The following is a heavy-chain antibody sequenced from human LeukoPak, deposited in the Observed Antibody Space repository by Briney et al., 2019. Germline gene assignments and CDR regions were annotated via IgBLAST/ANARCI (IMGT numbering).Heavy chain of an antibody. V-gene: IGHV4-59*01. J-gene: IGHJ4*02. CDR3: ASGPYPAAGTDHQFDY. D-gene: IGHD6-13*01. CDR2: IYYSGST. Sequence: PSETLSLTRTVSGASISSYYWSWIRQPPGKGLEWIGYIYYSGSTHYNPSLRSRVTMSVDTSKNQFSLRLTSVTAADTALYYCASGPYPAAGTDHQFDYWGQGTLVTVSS. CDR1: GASISSYY.